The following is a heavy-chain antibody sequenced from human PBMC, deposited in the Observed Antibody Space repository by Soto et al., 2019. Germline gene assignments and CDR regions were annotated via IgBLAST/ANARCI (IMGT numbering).Heavy chain of an antibody. Sequence: SVKVSCKASVGTFSSYAISWVRQAPGQGLEWMGGIIPIFGTANYAQKFQGRVTITADESTSTAYMELSSLRSGDTAVYYCARGPYSSSWYGWRSEYFQHWGQGTLVTVSS. CDR3: ARGPYSSSWYGWRSEYFQH. J-gene: IGHJ1*01. D-gene: IGHD6-13*01. V-gene: IGHV1-69*13. CDR2: IIPIFGTA. CDR1: VGTFSSYA.